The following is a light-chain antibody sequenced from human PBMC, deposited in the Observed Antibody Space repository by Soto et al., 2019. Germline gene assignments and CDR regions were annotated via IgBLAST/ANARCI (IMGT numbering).Light chain of an antibody. CDR3: SSYTSVIAVV. CDR2: DVI. CDR1: SNDIGPYNY. Sequence: QSALTQPASVSGSPGQSITISCTGTSNDIGPYNYVSWYQQHPGKAPKLLIYDVINRPSGVSDRFSGSKSGRTASPTISGLQAEDEADYYCSSYTSVIAVVFGGGTKLTVL. J-gene: IGLJ2*01. V-gene: IGLV2-14*03.